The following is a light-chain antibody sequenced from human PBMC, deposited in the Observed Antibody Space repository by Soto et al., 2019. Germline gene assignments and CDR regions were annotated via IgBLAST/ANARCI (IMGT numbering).Light chain of an antibody. J-gene: IGKJ2*01. Sequence: DIQMTQSPSTLSASVGDRVTITCRASQSISSWLAWYQQKPGKAPKLLIYDASSLESGVPSRFSGSGSGTEFTLTISSLHLDDFATYYCQQYNSYCTFGQGTKLEIK. V-gene: IGKV1-5*01. CDR2: DAS. CDR3: QQYNSYCT. CDR1: QSISSW.